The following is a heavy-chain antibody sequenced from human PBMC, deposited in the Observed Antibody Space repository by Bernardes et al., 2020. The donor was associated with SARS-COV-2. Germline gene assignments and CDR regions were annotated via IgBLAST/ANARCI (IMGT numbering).Heavy chain of an antibody. J-gene: IGHJ6*02. V-gene: IGHV4-61*01. CDR2: ISYNGRT. CDR1: GGSVSGRNFY. Sequence: SETLSLTCTVSGGSVSGRNFYWNWIRQPPGKGLEWIGYISYNGRTTYNPSLESRVSISIDTSKNQFSLKLTSVIAADTAFYYCAKDVDYYYTMDVWGQGTAVTVSS. CDR3: AKDVDYYYTMDV.